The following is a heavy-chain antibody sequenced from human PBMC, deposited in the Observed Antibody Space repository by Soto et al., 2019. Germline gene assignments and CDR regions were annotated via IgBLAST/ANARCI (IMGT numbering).Heavy chain of an antibody. J-gene: IGHJ4*02. D-gene: IGHD3-22*01. CDR1: GYTFTSYG. V-gene: IGHV1-18*01. CDR2: ISAYNGNT. Sequence: GASAKVSCKASGYTFTSYGISWVRQAPGQGLEWMGWISAYNGNTNYAQKLQGRVTMTTDTSTSTAYMELRSLRSDDTAVYYCAREGQDQTDYYDSSGFFGRYLYWDQGTLVTVSS. CDR3: AREGQDQTDYYDSSGFFGRYLY.